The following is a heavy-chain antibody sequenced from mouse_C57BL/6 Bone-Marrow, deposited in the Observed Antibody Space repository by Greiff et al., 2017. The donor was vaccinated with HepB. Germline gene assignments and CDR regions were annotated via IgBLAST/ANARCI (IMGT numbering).Heavy chain of an antibody. CDR1: GYTFTSYW. J-gene: IGHJ3*01. D-gene: IGHD1-1*01. V-gene: IGHV1-64*01. Sequence: QVQLKQSGAELVKPGASVKLSCKASGYTFTSYWMHWVKQRPGQGLEWIGMIHPNSGSTNYNEKFKSKATLTVDKSSSTAYMQLSSLTSEDSAVYYCATIYYGSSWFADWGQGTLVTVSA. CDR3: ATIYYGSSWFAD. CDR2: IHPNSGST.